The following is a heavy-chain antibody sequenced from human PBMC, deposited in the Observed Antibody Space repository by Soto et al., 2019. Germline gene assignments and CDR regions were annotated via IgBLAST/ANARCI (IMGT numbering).Heavy chain of an antibody. V-gene: IGHV1-18*01. CDR2: ISAYNGNT. J-gene: IGHJ6*03. Sequence: QVQLVQSGAEVKKPGASVKVSCKASGYTFTSYGISWVRQAPGQGLEWMGWISAYNGNTNYAQKHQGRVTMTTDTATSTAYMELRSLRSDDTAVYYCARDYELDRFYYYMDVWGKGSTVTVSS. D-gene: IGHD3-10*01. CDR3: ARDYELDRFYYYMDV. CDR1: GYTFTSYG.